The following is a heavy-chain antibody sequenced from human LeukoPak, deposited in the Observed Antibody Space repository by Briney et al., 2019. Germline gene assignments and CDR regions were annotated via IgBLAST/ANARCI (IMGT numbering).Heavy chain of an antibody. Sequence: ASVKVSCKASGYTFTGYYMHWVRQAPGQGLEWMGRINPNSGGTNYAQKFQGRVTMTRETSISTAYMELSRLRSDDTAVYYCAREVMDYYDSSGYYSNDYWGQGTPVTVSS. CDR3: AREVMDYYDSSGYYSNDY. V-gene: IGHV1-2*06. J-gene: IGHJ4*02. CDR1: GYTFTGYY. CDR2: INPNSGGT. D-gene: IGHD3-22*01.